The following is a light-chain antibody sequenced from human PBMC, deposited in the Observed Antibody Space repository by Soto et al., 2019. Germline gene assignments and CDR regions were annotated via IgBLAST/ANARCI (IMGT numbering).Light chain of an antibody. J-gene: IGKJ1*01. CDR2: GAS. Sequence: EIVMTQSPATLSVSPGERATLSCRASQSVSSNLAWYQQKPGQAPRPLIYGASTRATGIPARCSGSGSGTEFTLTITSLQSEDFAVYYCQQYNTWPRTFGQGTKVEIK. V-gene: IGKV3-15*01. CDR3: QQYNTWPRT. CDR1: QSVSSN.